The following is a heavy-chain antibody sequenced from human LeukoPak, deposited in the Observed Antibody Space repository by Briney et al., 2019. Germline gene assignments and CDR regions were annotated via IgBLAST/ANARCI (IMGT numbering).Heavy chain of an antibody. Sequence: GGSLRLSCAASGLTFSSYAMSWVRQAPGKGLEWVSAISGSGGSTYYADSVKGRFTISRDNSKNTLYLQMNSLRAEDTAVYYCAKAHFLLMVYVSGHFDYWGQGTLVTVSS. CDR2: ISGSGGST. CDR3: AKAHFLLMVYVSGHFDY. V-gene: IGHV3-23*01. CDR1: GLTFSSYA. J-gene: IGHJ4*02. D-gene: IGHD2-8*01.